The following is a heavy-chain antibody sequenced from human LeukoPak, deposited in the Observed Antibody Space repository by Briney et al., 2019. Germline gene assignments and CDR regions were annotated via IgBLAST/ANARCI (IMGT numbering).Heavy chain of an antibody. D-gene: IGHD3-9*01. V-gene: IGHV3-23*01. CDR2: ISGSGGST. J-gene: IGHJ4*02. Sequence: GGSLRLSCAASGFTFSSYAMSWVRQAPGKRLEWVSGISGSGGSTYYADSVKGRFTISRDNSKNTLYLQMNSLRAEDTAVYYCAKNGDEFYDILTGYYSGQFDYWGQGTLVTVSS. CDR1: GFTFSSYA. CDR3: AKNGDEFYDILTGYYSGQFDY.